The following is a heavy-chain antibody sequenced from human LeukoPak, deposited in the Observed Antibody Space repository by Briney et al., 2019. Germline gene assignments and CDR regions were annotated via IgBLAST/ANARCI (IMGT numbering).Heavy chain of an antibody. CDR3: AKDIGAGSIVGAIGY. CDR2: ISWNSGSI. V-gene: IGHV3-9*01. CDR1: GFTFDDYA. Sequence: PGGSLRLSCAASGFTFDDYAMHWVRQAPGKGLEWVSGISWNSGSIGYADSVKGRFTISRDNAKNSLYLQMNSLRAEDTALYYCAKDIGAGSIVGAIGYWGQGTLVTVSS. D-gene: IGHD1-26*01. J-gene: IGHJ4*02.